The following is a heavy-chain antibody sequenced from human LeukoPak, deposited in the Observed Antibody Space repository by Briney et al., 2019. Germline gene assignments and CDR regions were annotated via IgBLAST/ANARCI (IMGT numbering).Heavy chain of an antibody. CDR1: GGSISSGSYY. D-gene: IGHD3-16*01. Sequence: SQTLSLTCTVSGGSISSGSYYWSWIRQPAGKGLEWIGRIYTSGSTNYNPSLKSRVTISVDTSKNQFSLKLSSVTAADTAVYFCARVGGGGYYYFASGGKGPWVPVSS. V-gene: IGHV4-61*02. CDR3: ARVGGGGYYYFAS. CDR2: IYTSGST. J-gene: IGHJ4*02.